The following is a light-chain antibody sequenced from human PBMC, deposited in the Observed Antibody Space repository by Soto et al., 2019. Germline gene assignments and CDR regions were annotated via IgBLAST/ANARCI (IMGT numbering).Light chain of an antibody. V-gene: IGLV1-44*01. J-gene: IGLJ1*01. CDR3: AAWDDTLNGPV. CDR2: SDN. Sequence: QSVLAQPPSASGTPGQRVSISCSGSSSNIESNSVNWYRHLPGTAPKLLIYSDNQRPSGVPDRISGSKSGTSASLAISGLQSEDEADYYCAAWDDTLNGPVFGTGTKATVL. CDR1: SSNIESNS.